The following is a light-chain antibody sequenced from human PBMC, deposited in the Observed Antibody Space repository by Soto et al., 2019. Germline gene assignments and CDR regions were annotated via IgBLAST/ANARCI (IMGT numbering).Light chain of an antibody. Sequence: QSALTQPASVSGSPGQSITISCTGTSSDVGGYNYVSWYQQHPGKAPKLMIYEVSNRPSGVSNRFSGSKCGNTASLTISGVQADDEADYYCISYICCSKLVSGRVTKLTLL. CDR2: EVS. V-gene: IGLV2-14*01. CDR3: ISYICCSKLV. J-gene: IGLJ1*01. CDR1: SSDVGGYNY.